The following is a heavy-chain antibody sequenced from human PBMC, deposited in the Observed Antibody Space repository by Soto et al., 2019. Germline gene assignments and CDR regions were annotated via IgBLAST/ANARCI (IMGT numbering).Heavy chain of an antibody. V-gene: IGHV4-34*01. D-gene: IGHD6-6*01. J-gene: IGHJ4*02. CDR1: GGSFSGYY. CDR2: INHNGST. Sequence: QVQLQQWGAGLLKPSETLSLTCAVYGGSFSGYYWSWIRQPPGKGLEWIGEINHNGSTNYNPSLKRPVTTSVDTSKNQFSLKLSSVTAADTAVYYCARCNIAARLSYWGQGTLVTVSS. CDR3: ARCNIAARLSY.